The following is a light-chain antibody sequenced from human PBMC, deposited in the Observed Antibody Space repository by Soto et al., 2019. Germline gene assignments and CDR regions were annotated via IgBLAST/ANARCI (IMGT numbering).Light chain of an antibody. CDR3: QSYDSALSVVL. CDR1: RSNIGAGYD. CDR2: DNN. Sequence: QSVLTQPPSVSGAPGQRVSISCTGGRSNIGAGYDVQWYQQFPGRAPKLLIFDNNDRPSGVPDRFSGSKSGTSASLAITGLQAEDEAEYFCQSYDSALSVVLFGGGTKLTVL. V-gene: IGLV1-40*01. J-gene: IGLJ2*01.